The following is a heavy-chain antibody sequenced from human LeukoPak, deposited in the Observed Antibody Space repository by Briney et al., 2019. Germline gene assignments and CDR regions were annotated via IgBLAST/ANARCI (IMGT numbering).Heavy chain of an antibody. CDR3: AKHQDWTVTVPDY. J-gene: IGHJ4*02. D-gene: IGHD4-17*01. Sequence: GWSLRLSCAASGFTFRNYAMSWVRQAPGKGLEWVSTISGSGVDTDYADSVKDRFPISRDNSRNTLYLQMNSLRAEDTAVYYCAKHQDWTVTVPDYWGQGTLVTVFS. CDR1: GFTFRNYA. V-gene: IGHV3-23*01. CDR2: ISGSGVDT.